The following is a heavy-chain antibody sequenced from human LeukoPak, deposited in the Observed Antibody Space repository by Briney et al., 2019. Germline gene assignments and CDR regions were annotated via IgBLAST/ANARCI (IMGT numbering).Heavy chain of an antibody. CDR3: ARGADYGDYYMDV. CDR1: GYSISSGYY. CDR2: IYHSGST. J-gene: IGHJ6*03. V-gene: IGHV4-38-2*02. D-gene: IGHD4-17*01. Sequence: PSETLSLTCTVSGYSISSGYYWGWIRQPPGKGLEWIGSIYHSGSTYYNPSLKSRVTISVDTSKNQFSLKLSSVTAADTAVYYCARGADYGDYYMDVWGKGTTVTISS.